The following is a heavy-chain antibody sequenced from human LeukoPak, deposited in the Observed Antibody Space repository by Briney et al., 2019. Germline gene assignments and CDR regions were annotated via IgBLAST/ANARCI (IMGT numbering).Heavy chain of an antibody. CDR3: ARPGSSGYLY. V-gene: IGHV3-48*03. CDR1: GFTFSSHG. D-gene: IGHD3-22*01. J-gene: IGHJ4*02. Sequence: GGSLRLSCAASGFTFSSHGMHWVRQAPGKGLEWVSYISRGASTIFYADSVRGRFTISRDNAQNSLYLQINSLRAEDTAIYCCARPGSSGYLYWGQGTLVTVSS. CDR2: ISRGASTI.